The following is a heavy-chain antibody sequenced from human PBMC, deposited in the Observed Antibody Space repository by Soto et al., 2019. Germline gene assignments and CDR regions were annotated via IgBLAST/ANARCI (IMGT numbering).Heavy chain of an antibody. V-gene: IGHV3-66*01. CDR1: GFTVSNNY. CDR2: IYSGGAT. CDR3: ARDGTYNWV. D-gene: IGHD1-1*01. Sequence: EVQLVESVGGLVHPGGSLRLSCAASGFTVSNNYMRWVRQAPGKGLEWVSLIYSGGATYYADSVKGRFTISRDNSKNTLYLQMNSLRDEDTAVYYCARDGTYNWVGGQGILVTVSS. J-gene: IGHJ4*02.